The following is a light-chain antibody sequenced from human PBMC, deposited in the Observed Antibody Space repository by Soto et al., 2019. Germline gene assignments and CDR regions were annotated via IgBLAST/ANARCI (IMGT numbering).Light chain of an antibody. CDR1: QSISSSY. V-gene: IGKV3-20*01. CDR2: GAS. Sequence: EIVLTQSPGTLSLSLAERATLSCRASQSISSSYLAWFQQKPAQAARLLIYGASSRSTGIPDRFSGSGFGTDFTLTISRLQPEDFVTYYCLLDFGYFWAFGQGTKVDIK. CDR3: LLDFGYFWA. J-gene: IGKJ1*01.